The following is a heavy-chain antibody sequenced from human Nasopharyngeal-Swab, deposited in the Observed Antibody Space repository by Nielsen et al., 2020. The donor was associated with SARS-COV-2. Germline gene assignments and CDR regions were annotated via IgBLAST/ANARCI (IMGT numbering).Heavy chain of an antibody. D-gene: IGHD1-1*01. Sequence: GESLKISCAASGFTFSSYSMNWVRQAPGKGLEWVSSISSSSSYIYYADSVKGRFTISRDNAKNSLYLQMNSLRAEDTAVCYCARVSGTQSIYYYYGMDVWGQGTTVTVSS. J-gene: IGHJ6*02. CDR1: GFTFSSYS. CDR2: ISSSSSYI. V-gene: IGHV3-21*01. CDR3: ARVSGTQSIYYYYGMDV.